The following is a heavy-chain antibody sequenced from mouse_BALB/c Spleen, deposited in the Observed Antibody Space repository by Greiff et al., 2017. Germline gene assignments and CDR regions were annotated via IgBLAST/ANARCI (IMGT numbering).Heavy chain of an antibody. D-gene: IGHD2-14*01. CDR1: GFTFSSFG. CDR3: ARSNYRYDEAWFAY. V-gene: IGHV5-17*02. Sequence: DVQLVESGGGLVQPGGSRKLSCAASGFTFSSFGMHWVRQAPEKGLEWVAYISSGSSTIYYADTVKGRFTISRDNPKNTLFLQMTSLRSEDTAMYYCARSNYRYDEAWFAYWGQGTLVTVSA. CDR2: ISSGSSTI. J-gene: IGHJ3*01.